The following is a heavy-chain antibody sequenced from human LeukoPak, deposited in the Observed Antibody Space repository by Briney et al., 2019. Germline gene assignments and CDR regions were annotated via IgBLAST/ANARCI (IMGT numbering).Heavy chain of an antibody. V-gene: IGHV1-69*13. CDR3: ARAIHPYYYDSSGPEG. CDR1: RGSLRDYA. CDR2: PIPIYNTP. J-gene: IGHJ3*01. D-gene: IGHD3-22*01. Sequence: SVKVSCKASRGSLRDYAINWVRQAPGQGLEWMAGPIPIYNTPDYAQKFQGRATITADESTSTAYMELRSLRSDDTAVYYCARAIHPYYYDSSGPEGWGQGTMVTVSS.